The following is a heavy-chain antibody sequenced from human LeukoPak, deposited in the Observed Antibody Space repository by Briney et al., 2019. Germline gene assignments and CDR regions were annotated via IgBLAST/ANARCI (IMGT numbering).Heavy chain of an antibody. CDR3: ASLTGYSSSWYEFDY. V-gene: IGHV3-53*01. J-gene: IGHJ4*02. D-gene: IGHD6-13*01. CDR1: GFTVGSNY. CDR2: IYSGGGT. Sequence: PGRSLRLSCAASGFTVGSNYMNWVRQAPGKGLEWVSVIYSGGGTYYADSVKGRFTISRDNSKNTLYLQMNSLRAEDTAMYYCASLTGYSSSWYEFDYWGQGTLVTVSS.